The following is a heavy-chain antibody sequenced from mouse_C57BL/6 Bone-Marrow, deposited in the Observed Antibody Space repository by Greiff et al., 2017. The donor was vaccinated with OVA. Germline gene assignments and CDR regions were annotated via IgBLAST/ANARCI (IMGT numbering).Heavy chain of an antibody. D-gene: IGHD1-1*01. CDR1: GYTFTTYW. V-gene: IGHV1-7*01. Sequence: QVQLKQSGAELAKPGASVRLSCKASGYTFTTYWMHWVKQRPGQGLDWIGYINPGSGYTKYNQKVKDKATLTADKSSSTAYMQLSSLTYEDSAVYFCARDYGSYGFSYWGQGTLVTVSA. CDR3: ARDYGSYGFSY. J-gene: IGHJ3*01. CDR2: INPGSGYT.